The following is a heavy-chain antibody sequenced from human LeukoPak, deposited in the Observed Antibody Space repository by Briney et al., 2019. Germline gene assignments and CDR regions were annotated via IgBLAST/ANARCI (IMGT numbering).Heavy chain of an antibody. CDR2: FSGSGGST. J-gene: IGHJ4*01. V-gene: IGHV3-23*01. D-gene: IGHD4/OR15-4a*01. CDR1: GFSVSDHY. CDR3: AKSGLSRFDY. Sequence: GGSLRLSCAAPGFSVSDHYMNWVRQAPGKGLEWVSAFSGSGGSTYYADSVKGRFTISRDNSKNTLYLQMNSLRAEDTAIYYCAKSGLSRFDYWGQGTLVTVSS.